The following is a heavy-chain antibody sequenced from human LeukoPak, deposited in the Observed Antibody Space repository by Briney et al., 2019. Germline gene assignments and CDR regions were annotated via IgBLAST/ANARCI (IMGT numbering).Heavy chain of an antibody. V-gene: IGHV1-58*02. CDR2: IVVGSGNT. CDR3: VALGYCSSTSCYGGFDY. Sequence: GASVKVSCKASGFTFTSSAMQWVRQARGQRLEWIGWIVVGSGNTNYAQKFQERVTITRGMSTSTAYMELSSLRSEDTAVYYCVALGYCSSTSCYGGFDYWGQGTLVTVSS. J-gene: IGHJ4*02. D-gene: IGHD2-2*01. CDR1: GFTFTSSA.